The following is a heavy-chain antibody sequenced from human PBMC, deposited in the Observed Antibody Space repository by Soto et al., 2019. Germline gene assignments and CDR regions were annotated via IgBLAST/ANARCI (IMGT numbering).Heavy chain of an antibody. V-gene: IGHV4-34*01. D-gene: IGHD3-9*01. Sequence: QVQLQQWGAGLLKPLETLSLTCAVNGGSFSGYYWNWIRQSAGKGLEWIGRVHHSGTTNYNPSLKSRLTISLDTSKNHFSLQLNSVTAADTAMYYCVRQKGFFDWSSHVTGPGGMDVWGQGTSVTVSS. J-gene: IGHJ6*02. CDR2: VHHSGTT. CDR1: GGSFSGYY. CDR3: VRQKGFFDWSSHVTGPGGMDV.